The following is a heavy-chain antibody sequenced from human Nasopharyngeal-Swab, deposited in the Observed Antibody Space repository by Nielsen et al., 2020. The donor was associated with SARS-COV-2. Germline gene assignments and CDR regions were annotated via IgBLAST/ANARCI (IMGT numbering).Heavy chain of an antibody. D-gene: IGHD1-26*01. CDR1: GYSFTSYW. V-gene: IGHV5-51*01. CDR2: IYPGDSDT. CDR3: ARRLKVGATEAFDI. Sequence: KVSCKGSGYSFTSYWIGWVRQMPGKGLEWMGIIYPGDSDTRYSPSFQGQVTISADKSISTAYLQWSSLKASDTAMYYCARRLKVGATEAFDIWGQGTMVAVSS. J-gene: IGHJ3*02.